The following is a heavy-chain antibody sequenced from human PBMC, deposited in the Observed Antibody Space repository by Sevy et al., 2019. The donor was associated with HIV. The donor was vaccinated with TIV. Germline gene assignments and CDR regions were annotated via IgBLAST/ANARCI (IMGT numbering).Heavy chain of an antibody. CDR2: LKSDVYGGTV. CDR1: GFTFGDYC. CDR3: KRWKTAQSIFDY. J-gene: IGHJ4*02. D-gene: IGHD1-1*01. Sequence: GGSLRLSCTASGFTFGDYCMSWVRQAPGKGLEWVAFLKSDVYGGTVDHAASVRGRFVISRDDSKTIAYLQMNDLKTENTGVYNSKRWKTAQSIFDYWGQGALVTVSS. V-gene: IGHV3-49*04.